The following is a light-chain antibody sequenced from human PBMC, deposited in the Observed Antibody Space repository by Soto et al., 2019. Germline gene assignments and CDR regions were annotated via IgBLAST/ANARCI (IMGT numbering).Light chain of an antibody. V-gene: IGLV1-40*01. CDR2: GNS. J-gene: IGLJ3*02. Sequence: QSVLTQPPSVSGAPGQRVTISCTGSSSNIGAGYDVHWYQQLPGTAPKLLIYGNSNRPSGVPDRFSGSKSGTSASLAITGLQAEDEADYYCQSYDNSLSGSWVFGGGTRVTV. CDR3: QSYDNSLSGSWV. CDR1: SSNIGAGYD.